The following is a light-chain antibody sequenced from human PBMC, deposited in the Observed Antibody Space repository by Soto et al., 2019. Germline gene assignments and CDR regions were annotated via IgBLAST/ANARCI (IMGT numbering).Light chain of an antibody. Sequence: MMMTQSPATLSVSPGERVTLSCRTSPSVNSHVAWYQQKPGQAPRLLLYGASTRATGIPVRFSGSGFGTEFTLTISSLQSEDFAVYYCQQYKNWPLFGQGTDWRL. J-gene: IGKJ5*01. CDR1: PSVNSH. CDR2: GAS. CDR3: QQYKNWPL. V-gene: IGKV3-15*01.